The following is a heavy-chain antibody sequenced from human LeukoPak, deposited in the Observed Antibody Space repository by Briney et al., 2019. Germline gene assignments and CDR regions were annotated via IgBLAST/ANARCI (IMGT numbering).Heavy chain of an antibody. J-gene: IGHJ4*02. CDR2: ISGSGGST. V-gene: IGHV3-23*01. CDR1: GFTFSSYA. CDR3: AKGYYYDSSGYYYFDY. Sequence: GGSLRLSCAASGFTFSSYAMSWVRQAPGKGLEWVSAISGSGGSTYYADSVKGRFTVSRDNSKNTLYLQMNSLRAEDTAVYYCAKGYYYDSSGYYYFDYWGQGTLVTVSS. D-gene: IGHD3-22*01.